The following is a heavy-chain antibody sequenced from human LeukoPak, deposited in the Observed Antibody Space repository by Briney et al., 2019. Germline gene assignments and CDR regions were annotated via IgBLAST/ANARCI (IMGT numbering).Heavy chain of an antibody. CDR1: GFTFSSYS. Sequence: GGSLRLSCAASGFTFSSYSMNWVRQAPGKGLEWVSSISSSSSYICYADSVKGRFTISRDNAKNSLYLQMNSLRAEDTAVYYCARSIAAVVPNDYWGQGTLVTVSS. D-gene: IGHD2-21*01. J-gene: IGHJ4*02. CDR2: ISSSSSYI. CDR3: ARSIAAVVPNDY. V-gene: IGHV3-21*01.